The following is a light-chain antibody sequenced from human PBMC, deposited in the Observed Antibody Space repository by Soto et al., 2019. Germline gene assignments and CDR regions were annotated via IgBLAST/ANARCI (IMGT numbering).Light chain of an antibody. V-gene: IGKV1-27*01. Sequence: DIQMTHSPSSLSASVGDIVTITCRASQGIINYLAWYQQKTGKVPQLLIYAASTLQSGVPSRFSGSGSGTHFTLTISSLQPEDVATYYCQKYNSAPQTFGPGTKVDIK. CDR3: QKYNSAPQT. CDR2: AAS. J-gene: IGKJ3*01. CDR1: QGIINY.